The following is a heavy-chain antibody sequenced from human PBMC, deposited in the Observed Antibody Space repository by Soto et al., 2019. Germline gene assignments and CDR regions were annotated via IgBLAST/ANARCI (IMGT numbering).Heavy chain of an antibody. Sequence: ASVKVSCKASGYTFTSYGISWVRQAPGQGLEWMGWISAYNGNTNYAQKLQGRVTMTTGTSTSTAYMELRSLRSDDTAVYYCARDKLGYCSGGSCYPHYWGQGTTVTVSS. CDR1: GYTFTSYG. D-gene: IGHD2-15*01. CDR2: ISAYNGNT. CDR3: ARDKLGYCSGGSCYPHY. J-gene: IGHJ6*02. V-gene: IGHV1-18*01.